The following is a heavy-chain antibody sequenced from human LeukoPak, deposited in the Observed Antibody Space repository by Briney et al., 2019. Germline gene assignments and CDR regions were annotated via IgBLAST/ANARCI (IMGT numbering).Heavy chain of an antibody. D-gene: IGHD6-19*01. Sequence: SETLSLTCAVYGGSFSGYYWSWIRQPPGKGLEWIGEINHSGSTNYNPSLKSRVTISVDTSKNQFSLNLSSVTAADTAVYYCARGRLARSPYFDYWGQGTLVTVSS. CDR1: GGSFSGYY. CDR3: ARGRLARSPYFDY. J-gene: IGHJ4*02. CDR2: INHSGST. V-gene: IGHV4-34*01.